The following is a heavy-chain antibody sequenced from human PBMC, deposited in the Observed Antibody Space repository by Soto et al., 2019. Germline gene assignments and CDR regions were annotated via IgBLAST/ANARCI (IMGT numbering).Heavy chain of an antibody. J-gene: IGHJ1*01. Sequence: EVQLLESGGGLVQPGGSLRLSCAASGFTFSSYAMSWVRQAPGKGLEWVSAISGSGGSTYYADSVKGRFTISRDNSKNPLYRQMYSLRAEDTAVYYCANSGWYNPDGYFQHWGQGTLVTVSS. CDR3: ANSGWYNPDGYFQH. D-gene: IGHD6-19*01. V-gene: IGHV3-23*01. CDR2: ISGSGGST. CDR1: GFTFSSYA.